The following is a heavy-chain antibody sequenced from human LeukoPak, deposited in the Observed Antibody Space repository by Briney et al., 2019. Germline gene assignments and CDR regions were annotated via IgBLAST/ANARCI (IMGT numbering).Heavy chain of an antibody. J-gene: IGHJ6*03. CDR3: ARGPTTVVTPIQNYYYYYMDV. Sequence: ASVKVSCKASGYTFTSYDINWVRQATGHGLEWMGWMNPNSGNTGYAQKFQGRVTMTRNTSISTAYMELSSLRSEDTAVYYCARGPTTVVTPIQNYYYYYMDVWGKGTTVTVSS. D-gene: IGHD4-23*01. CDR2: MNPNSGNT. V-gene: IGHV1-8*01. CDR1: GYTFTSYD.